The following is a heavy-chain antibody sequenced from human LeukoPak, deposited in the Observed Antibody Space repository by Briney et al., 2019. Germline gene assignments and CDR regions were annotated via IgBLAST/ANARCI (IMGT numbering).Heavy chain of an antibody. V-gene: IGHV3-23*01. J-gene: IGHJ4*02. CDR3: AKAGYSSSHFDY. CDR2: ISGSGGST. D-gene: IGHD6-13*01. Sequence: GGSLRLSCAASGFTFSSYAMSWVRQAPGKGLEWVSAISGSGGSTYYADSAKGRFTISRDNSKNTLYLQMNSLRAEDTAVYYCAKAGYSSSHFDYWGQGTLVTVSS. CDR1: GFTFSSYA.